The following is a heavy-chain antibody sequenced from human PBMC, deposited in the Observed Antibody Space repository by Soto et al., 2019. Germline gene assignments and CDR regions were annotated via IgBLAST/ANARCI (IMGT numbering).Heavy chain of an antibody. J-gene: IGHJ4*02. D-gene: IGHD4-17*01. CDR2: IYDSGTT. V-gene: IGHV4-59*08. CDR1: GGSITGYY. Sequence: QVQLRESGPGLVRPSETLSLTCTVSGGSITGYYWSWIRQPPGKGLEWIGYIYDSGTTTYNAALKLRVTISEDTSKNQFSLNLRSVTAADTAVYYCGRRNYGEEGYFFDFWGQGLLVTVSS. CDR3: GRRNYGEEGYFFDF.